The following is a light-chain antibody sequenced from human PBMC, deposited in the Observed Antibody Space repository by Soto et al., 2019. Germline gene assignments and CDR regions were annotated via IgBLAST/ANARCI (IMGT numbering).Light chain of an antibody. CDR2: DVS. CDR3: SSYISSSTYVV. Sequence: QSALTQPASVSGSPGQSITISCTGTSNDVDANKYVSWYQQHPGKVPKLMIYDVSYRPSGVSNRFSGSKSGNTASLTISGLQAEDEADYYCSSYISSSTYVVFGGGTKLTVL. CDR1: SNDVDANKY. J-gene: IGLJ2*01. V-gene: IGLV2-14*01.